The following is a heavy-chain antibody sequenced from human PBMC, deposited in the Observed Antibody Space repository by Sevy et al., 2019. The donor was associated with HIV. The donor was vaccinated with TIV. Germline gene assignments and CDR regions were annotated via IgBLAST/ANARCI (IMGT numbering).Heavy chain of an antibody. J-gene: IGHJ4*02. CDR1: GFTFSNAW. D-gene: IGHD2-8*01. CDR2: IKSKSEGGTT. CDR3: TNNRAYCIDGVCGEYFDS. Sequence: GGSLRLACGASGFTFSNAWMTWVRRAPGKGLEWVGRIKSKSEGGTTDYAAPVKGRFTISRDDSKNTLYLQMNSLKSDDTAVYYCTNNRAYCIDGVCGEYFDSWDQGTLVTVSS. V-gene: IGHV3-15*01.